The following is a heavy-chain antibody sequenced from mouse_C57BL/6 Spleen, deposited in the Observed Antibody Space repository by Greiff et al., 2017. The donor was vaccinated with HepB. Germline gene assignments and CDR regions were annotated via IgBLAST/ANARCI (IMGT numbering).Heavy chain of an antibody. CDR3: ARSLTLGAMDY. CDR2: IDPSDSYT. J-gene: IGHJ4*01. Sequence: QVQLQQPGAELVKPGASVKLSCKASGYTFTSYWMQWVKQRPGQGLEWIGEIDPSDSYTNYNQKFKGKATLTVDTSSSTAYMQLSSLTSEDSAVYYCARSLTLGAMDYWGQGTSVTVSS. CDR1: GYTFTSYW. V-gene: IGHV1-50*01. D-gene: IGHD4-1*01.